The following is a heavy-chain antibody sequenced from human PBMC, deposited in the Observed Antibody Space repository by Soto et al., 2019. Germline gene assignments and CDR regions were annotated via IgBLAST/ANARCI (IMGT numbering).Heavy chain of an antibody. V-gene: IGHV1-46*01. D-gene: IGHD2-8*01. CDR3: ARPPYPGCINAVCYPLDY. J-gene: IGHJ4*02. Sequence: QVQLVQSGAEVKTPGASVKISCKASGYTFTSYYMHWVRQAPGQGLEWMGIINPSGGSTNYAQKLQGRFAMTRDTSTSTVYMELNSLRSEDTAVYYCARPPYPGCINAVCYPLDYWGQGTLVTVSS. CDR2: INPSGGST. CDR1: GYTFTSYY.